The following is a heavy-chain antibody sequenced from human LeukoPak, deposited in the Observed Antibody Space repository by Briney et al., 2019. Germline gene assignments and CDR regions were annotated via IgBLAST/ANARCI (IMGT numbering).Heavy chain of an antibody. V-gene: IGHV4-59*08. CDR2: IYYSGST. Sequence: PSETLSLTCTVSGGSISSYYWAWIRQPPGKGLEWIGYIYYSGSTKYNPSLKSRVTMSVDTSKNRFSLKLSSVTAADTAVYYCARHRGYCSSTSCSYNWFDPWGQGTLVTVSS. CDR1: GGSISSYY. D-gene: IGHD2-2*03. CDR3: ARHRGYCSSTSCSYNWFDP. J-gene: IGHJ5*02.